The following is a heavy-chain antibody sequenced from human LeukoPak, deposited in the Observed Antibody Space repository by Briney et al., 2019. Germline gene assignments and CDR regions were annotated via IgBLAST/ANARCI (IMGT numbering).Heavy chain of an antibody. CDR1: GGSISSYY. CDR3: ARGGPLYYFDY. J-gene: IGHJ4*02. D-gene: IGHD2-15*01. Sequence: SETLSLTCTVAGGSISSYYWSWIRQPPGKGLEWIGYIYYSGSTNYNPSLKSRVTISVDTSKNQFSLKLSSVTAADTAVYYCARGGPLYYFDYWGQGTLVTVSS. V-gene: IGHV4-59*01. CDR2: IYYSGST.